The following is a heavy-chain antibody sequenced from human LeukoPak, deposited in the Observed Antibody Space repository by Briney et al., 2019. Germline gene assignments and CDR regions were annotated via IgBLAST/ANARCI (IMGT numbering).Heavy chain of an antibody. CDR3: AREVQFGARRSYYYDSSSLNWFDP. V-gene: IGHV4-59*01. CDR1: GGSISSYY. D-gene: IGHD3-22*01. Sequence: KTSETLSLTCPVSGGSISSYYWSWIRQPPGKGLEWIGYIYYSGSTNYNPSLKCRVTISVDTSKNQFSLKLSSVTAADTAVYYCAREVQFGARRSYYYDSSSLNWFDPWGQGTLVTVSS. J-gene: IGHJ5*02. CDR2: IYYSGST.